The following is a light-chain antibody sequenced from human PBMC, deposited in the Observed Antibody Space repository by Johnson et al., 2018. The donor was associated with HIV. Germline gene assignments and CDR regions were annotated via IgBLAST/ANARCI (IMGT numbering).Light chain of an antibody. J-gene: IGLJ1*01. Sequence: QSVLTQPPSVSAAPGQKVTISCSGSSSNIGNIYVYWYQLLPGTAPKLLIYDNTKRPSGIPDRFSGSKSGTSATLGITGLQTGDEADYYCRRWDDSLNTYVFGTGTKVTVL. CDR3: RRWDDSLNTYV. CDR2: DNT. V-gene: IGLV1-51*01. CDR1: SSNIGNIY.